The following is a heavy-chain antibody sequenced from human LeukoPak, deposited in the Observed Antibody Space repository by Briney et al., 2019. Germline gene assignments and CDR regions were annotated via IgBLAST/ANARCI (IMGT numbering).Heavy chain of an antibody. CDR2: INPYSGGT. CDR1: GYIFIDYY. J-gene: IGHJ6*03. CDR3: ARGAHYGDYVWGVDYYYMDV. V-gene: IGHV1-2*02. D-gene: IGHD4-17*01. Sequence: ASVKVSCKASGYIFIDYYIHWVRQAPGQGLESMGGINPYSGGTKDAQKFQGRITLTRDTSISTAYMELSRLTSDDRAVYYCARGAHYGDYVWGVDYYYMDVWGKGTTVTISS.